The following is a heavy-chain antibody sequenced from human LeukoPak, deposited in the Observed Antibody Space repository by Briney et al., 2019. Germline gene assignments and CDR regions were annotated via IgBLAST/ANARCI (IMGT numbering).Heavy chain of an antibody. CDR2: INHSGST. CDR3: ARYGGRGGLGY. V-gene: IGHV4-34*01. J-gene: IGHJ4*02. D-gene: IGHD4-23*01. CDR1: GGSFSGYY. Sequence: SETLSLTCAVYGGSFSGYYWSWLRQPPGKGLEWIGEINHSGSTNYNPSLKSRVTISVDTSKNQFSLKLSSVTAADTAVYYCARYGGRGGLGYWGQGTLVTVSS.